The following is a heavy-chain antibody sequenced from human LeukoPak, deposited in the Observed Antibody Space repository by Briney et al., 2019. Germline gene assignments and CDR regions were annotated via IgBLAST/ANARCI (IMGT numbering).Heavy chain of an antibody. CDR1: GYTFTYYV. J-gene: IGHJ4*02. V-gene: IGHV1-18*01. CDR2: INAYNCNT. D-gene: IGHD3-22*01. Sequence: GASVKVSCKPSGYTFTYYVISGVGQAPGQGGEGMGWINAYNCNTNDAQKFQGRVTMTTDTSTSTAYMELSSLTSEDTGIYYCARGELGDRSGFSFFDYWGQGTLVTVSS. CDR3: ARGELGDRSGFSFFDY.